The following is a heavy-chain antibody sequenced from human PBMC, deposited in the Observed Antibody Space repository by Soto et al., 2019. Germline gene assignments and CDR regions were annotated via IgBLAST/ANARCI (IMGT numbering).Heavy chain of an antibody. Sequence: GGSLRLSCAASGFTFSSYAMSWVRQAPGKGLEWVSTISSAGVSTHYADSVKGRFTISRDNSKNTVYLRMSSLSPEDTALYYCAKATYEFSPHYFDYWGQGTLVTVSS. D-gene: IGHD3-3*01. J-gene: IGHJ4*02. CDR2: ISSAGVST. CDR3: AKATYEFSPHYFDY. V-gene: IGHV3-23*01. CDR1: GFTFSSYA.